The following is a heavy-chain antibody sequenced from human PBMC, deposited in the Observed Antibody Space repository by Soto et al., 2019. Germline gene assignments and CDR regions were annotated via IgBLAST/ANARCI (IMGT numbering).Heavy chain of an antibody. J-gene: IGHJ4*02. D-gene: IGHD3-3*01. CDR2: INPNSGGT. CDR3: ARDFYDFWSGSLGFDY. Sequence: ASVKVSCKASGYTFTGYYMHWVRQAPGQGLEWMGWINPNSGGTNYAQKFQGRVTMTRDTSISTAYMELSRLRSDDTAVYYCARDFYDFWSGSLGFDYWGQGTLVTVSS. V-gene: IGHV1-2*02. CDR1: GYTFTGYY.